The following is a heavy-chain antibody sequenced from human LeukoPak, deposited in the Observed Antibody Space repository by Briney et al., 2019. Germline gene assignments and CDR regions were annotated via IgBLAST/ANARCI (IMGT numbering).Heavy chain of an antibody. V-gene: IGHV4-61*01. CDR1: GGSVSSDFFY. Sequence: PSETLSLTCTVSGGSVSSDFFYWSWIRQPPGKGLEWIGYIYYSGSTNYNPSLKSRVTISVDTSKNQFSLKLSSVTAADTAVYYCARGRYYDILTGYYHLQPFDYWAREPWSPSPQ. CDR2: IYYSGST. CDR3: ARGRYYDILTGYYHLQPFDY. J-gene: IGHJ4*02. D-gene: IGHD3-9*01.